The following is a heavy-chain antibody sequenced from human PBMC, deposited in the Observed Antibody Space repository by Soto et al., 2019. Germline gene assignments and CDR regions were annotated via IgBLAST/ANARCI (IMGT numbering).Heavy chain of an antibody. CDR3: AADFFGSGSSHSGRYYYGMDV. J-gene: IGHJ6*02. Sequence: SETLSLTCTVSGGSITNSYWSWIRQPPGQGLEWIGYIFDSAITNYNPSLKRRVTMSMATSQNQVSLRLTSVTAVDTAVYYCAADFFGSGSSHSGRYYYGMDVWGQGTKVTVSS. CDR1: GGSITNSY. D-gene: IGHD3-10*01. CDR2: IFDSAIT. V-gene: IGHV4-59*03.